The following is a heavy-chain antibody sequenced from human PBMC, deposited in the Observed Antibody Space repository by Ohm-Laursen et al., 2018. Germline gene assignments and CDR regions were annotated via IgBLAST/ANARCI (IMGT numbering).Heavy chain of an antibody. CDR1: GFSFSNAW. CDR3: TTGLGHSDFDY. D-gene: IGHD5-12*01. CDR2: VKSKTDGETT. V-gene: IGHV3-15*01. Sequence: LSLTCAASGFSFSNAWMGWVRQAPGKGLEWVGRVKSKTDGETTDYPAPVKGRFTISRDDSKNTVYLQMNNLKTEDTALYYCTTGLGHSDFDYWGQGTLVTVSS. J-gene: IGHJ4*02.